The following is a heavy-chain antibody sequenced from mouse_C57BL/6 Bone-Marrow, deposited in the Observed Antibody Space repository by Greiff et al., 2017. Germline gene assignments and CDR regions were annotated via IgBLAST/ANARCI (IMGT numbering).Heavy chain of an antibody. J-gene: IGHJ4*01. CDR3: ARHRYGRGMDY. Sequence: VQVVESGPGLVAPSQSLSITCTVSGFSLTSYGVHWVRQPPGKGLEWLVVIWSDGSTTYNSALKSRLSISKDNSKSQVFLKMNSLRTDDTAMYYCARHRYGRGMDYWGQGTSGNGSS. V-gene: IGHV2-6-1*01. CDR2: IWSDGST. D-gene: IGHD2-1*01. CDR1: GFSLTSYG.